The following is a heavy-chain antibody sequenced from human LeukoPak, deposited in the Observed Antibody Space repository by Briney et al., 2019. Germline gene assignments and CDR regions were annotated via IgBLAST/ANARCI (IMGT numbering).Heavy chain of an antibody. J-gene: IGHJ4*02. CDR1: GFTFDDYA. CDR3: AKDFQGIVGATQIDF. D-gene: IGHD1-26*01. CDR2: ISWNSDYT. V-gene: IGHV3-43*01. Sequence: GGSLRLSCAASGFTFDDYAMHWVRQAPEKGLEWVSLISWNSDYTSYAESVKGRFTISRDNSKNSLYLQMNSLRTEDTAFYYCAKDFQGIVGATQIDFWGQGTLVTVSS.